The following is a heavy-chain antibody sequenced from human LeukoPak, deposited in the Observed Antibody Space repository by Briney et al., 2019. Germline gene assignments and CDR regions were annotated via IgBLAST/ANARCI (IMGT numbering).Heavy chain of an antibody. CDR3: ARGRGYCSGGSCKHPRQPRPFDY. CDR2: INHSGST. V-gene: IGHV4-34*01. Sequence: PSETLSLTCAVYGGSFSGYYWSWIRQPPGKGLEWIGEINHSGSTNYNPSLKSRVTISVDTSKNQSSLKLSSVTAADTAVYYCARGRGYCSGGSCKHPRQPRPFDYWGQGTLVTVSS. CDR1: GGSFSGYY. D-gene: IGHD2-15*01. J-gene: IGHJ4*02.